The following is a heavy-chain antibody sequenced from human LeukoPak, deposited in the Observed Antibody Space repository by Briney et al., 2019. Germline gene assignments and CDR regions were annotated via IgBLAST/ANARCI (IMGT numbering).Heavy chain of an antibody. J-gene: IGHJ4*02. Sequence: GGSLRLSCAASGFTFSSYAMSWVRQAPGKGLEWVSAISGSGGSTYYADSVKGRFTISRDNSKNTLYLQMNSLRAEDTAVYYCAKGLIQLWLLDYYDSSGPYYWGQGTLVTVSS. CDR1: GFTFSSYA. V-gene: IGHV3-23*01. CDR2: ISGSGGST. D-gene: IGHD3-22*01. CDR3: AKGLIQLWLLDYYDSSGPYY.